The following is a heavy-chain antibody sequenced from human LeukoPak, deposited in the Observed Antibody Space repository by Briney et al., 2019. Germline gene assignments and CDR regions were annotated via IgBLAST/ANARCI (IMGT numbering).Heavy chain of an antibody. D-gene: IGHD5-18*01. CDR1: GGTFSSYA. CDR3: ARDGGYSYGLTLDY. Sequence: ASVKVSCTASGGTFSSYAISWVRQAPGQGLEWMGGIIPILGTANYAQKFQGRVTITADESTSTAYMELSSLRSEDTAVYYCARDGGYSYGLTLDYWGQGTLVTVSS. V-gene: IGHV1-69*01. J-gene: IGHJ4*02. CDR2: IIPILGTA.